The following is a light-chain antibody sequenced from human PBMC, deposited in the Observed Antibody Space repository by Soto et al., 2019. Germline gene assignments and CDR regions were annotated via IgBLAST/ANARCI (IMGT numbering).Light chain of an antibody. V-gene: IGKV3-11*01. CDR3: HQGGDWPKIT. Sequence: LSPGERAILSCRASQSVSTFLAWFQQKPGQPHRLLIYNASNRTTGIPARFSGSGSGTDFTLTISSLEPEDFAVYYGHQGGDWPKITVGQGTRLEVK. J-gene: IGKJ5*01. CDR2: NAS. CDR1: QSVSTF.